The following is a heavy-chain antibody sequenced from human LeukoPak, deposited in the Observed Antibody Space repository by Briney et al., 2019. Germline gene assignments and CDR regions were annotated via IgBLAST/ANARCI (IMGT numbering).Heavy chain of an antibody. J-gene: IGHJ4*02. CDR2: IYQSGST. CDR3: TRDGLSGPPVFDY. CDR1: GGSISSGAYS. V-gene: IGHV4-30-2*01. Sequence: PSETLSLTCTVSGGSISSGAYSWSWIRQPPGKGLEWIGYIYQSGSTYHNPSLKSRVTISVDRSKNQFSLRLSSVTAADTAVYYCTRDGLSGPPVFDYWGQGTLVTVSS. D-gene: IGHD2/OR15-2a*01.